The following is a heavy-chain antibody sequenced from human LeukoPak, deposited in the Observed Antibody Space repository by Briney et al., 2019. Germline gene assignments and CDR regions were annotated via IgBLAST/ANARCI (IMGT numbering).Heavy chain of an antibody. CDR1: GFTVSSNY. CDR2: MSSGSST. J-gene: IGHJ4*02. V-gene: IGHV3-66*01. CDR3: ARSLRIAVAGTDPFYFDY. D-gene: IGHD6-19*01. Sequence: GGSLRLSCAASGFTVSSNYMSWVRQAPGKGLEWVSVMSSGSSTYYADSVKGRFTISRDHSKNTLYLQTNSLRAEDTAVYYCARSLRIAVAGTDPFYFDYWGQGTLVTVSS.